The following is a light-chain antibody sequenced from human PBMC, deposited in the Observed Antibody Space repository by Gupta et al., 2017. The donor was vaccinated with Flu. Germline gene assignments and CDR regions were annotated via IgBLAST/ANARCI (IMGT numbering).Light chain of an antibody. CDR1: TSDVGGYNS. J-gene: IGLJ2*01. Sequence: QSALTQPASVSGSPGQSITISCTGTTSDVGGYNSVSWYQQRPGTAPKLMIYDVSNRPSGISNRFSGSKSGNTASLNISGLQAEDEADYYCSSYTSGSTLVVAFGGGTKLTVL. CDR2: DVS. V-gene: IGLV2-14*01. CDR3: SSYTSGSTLVVA.